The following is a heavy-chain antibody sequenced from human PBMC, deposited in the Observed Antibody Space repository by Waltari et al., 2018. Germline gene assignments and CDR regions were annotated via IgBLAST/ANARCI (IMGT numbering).Heavy chain of an antibody. D-gene: IGHD1-7*01. CDR3: ARGSTYNWNYVRPKAFDI. CDR1: GGSFSGYY. CDR2: INHSGST. J-gene: IGHJ3*02. V-gene: IGHV4-34*01. Sequence: QVQLQQWGAGLLKPSETLSLTCAVYGGSFSGYYWSWIRQPPGKGLEWIGEINHSGSTNYNPSLKSRVTISVDTSKNQFSLKLSSVTAADTAVYYCARGSTYNWNYVRPKAFDIWGQGTMVTVSS.